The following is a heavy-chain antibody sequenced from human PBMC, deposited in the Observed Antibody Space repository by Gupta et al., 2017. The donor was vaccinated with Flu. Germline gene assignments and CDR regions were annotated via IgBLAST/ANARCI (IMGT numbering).Heavy chain of an antibody. CDR2: IYHSGST. D-gene: IGHD2/OR15-2a*01. CDR3: ARCSTFLPDY. Sequence: QVQLQESGPGLVKPSETLSLNCAVSGYSISSGYYWGWIRHPPGKGLEWIGNIYHSGSTYYNPSLKSRVTISVDTSKNHFSLKLSSVTAADTAVYYCARCSTFLPDYWGQGTLVTVSS. V-gene: IGHV4-38-2*01. CDR1: GYSISSGYY. J-gene: IGHJ4*02.